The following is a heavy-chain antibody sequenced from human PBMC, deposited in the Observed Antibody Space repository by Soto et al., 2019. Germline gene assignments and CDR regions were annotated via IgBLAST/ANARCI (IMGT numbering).Heavy chain of an antibody. CDR3: VRDGTNILRYWCEH. CDR2: IYATVTT. CDR1: GASISGFY. D-gene: IGHD1-1*01. V-gene: IGHV4-4*07. J-gene: IGHJ5*02. Sequence: SETLSLTCTVSGASISGFYWSWIRKSAGKGLEWIGRIYATVTTDYNPSLKSRVMMSVDTSKKQFSLKLRSVTAADTAVYYCVRDGTNILRYWCEHWGQGISVSVSS.